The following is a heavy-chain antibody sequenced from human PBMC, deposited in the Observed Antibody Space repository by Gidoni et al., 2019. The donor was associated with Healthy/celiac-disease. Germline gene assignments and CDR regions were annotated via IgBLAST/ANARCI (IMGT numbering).Heavy chain of an antibody. V-gene: IGHV3-48*03. CDR3: ARDLVLRLLEWPAHHYASGMDV. D-gene: IGHD3-3*01. CDR1: GFTFSSYE. Sequence: EVQLVESGGGLVQPGGSLRLSCAASGFTFSSYEMNWVRQAPGKGLEWVSYISSSGSTIYYADSVKGRFTISRDNAKNSLYLQMNSLRAEDTAVYYCARDLVLRLLEWPAHHYASGMDVWGQGTTVTVSS. CDR2: ISSSGSTI. J-gene: IGHJ6*02.